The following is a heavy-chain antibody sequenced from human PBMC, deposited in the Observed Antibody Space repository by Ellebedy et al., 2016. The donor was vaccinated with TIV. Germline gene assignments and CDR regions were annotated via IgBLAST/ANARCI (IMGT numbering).Heavy chain of an antibody. CDR1: GFTFSSYS. Sequence: GGSLKISCAASGFTFSSYSMKWVRQAPGKGLEWGSYISSSSGYRYYADSVKGRFTISRDNAKNSLYLQMNSLRAEDTAVYYCARVYGDYRMDVWGQGTTVTVSS. CDR2: ISSSSGYR. D-gene: IGHD4/OR15-4a*01. CDR3: ARVYGDYRMDV. J-gene: IGHJ6*02. V-gene: IGHV3-21*01.